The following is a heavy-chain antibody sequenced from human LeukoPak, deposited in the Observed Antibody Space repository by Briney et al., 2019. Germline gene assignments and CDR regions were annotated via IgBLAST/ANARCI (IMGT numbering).Heavy chain of an antibody. J-gene: IGHJ3*02. CDR1: GFTFNSYS. D-gene: IGHD6-13*01. CDR3: ASHSSIAADAFDI. V-gene: IGHV3-21*01. CDR2: ISSSSSYI. Sequence: GGSLRLSCAASGFTFNSYSMNWVRQAPGKGLEWVSSISSSSSYIYYADSVKGRFTISRDNAKNSLYLQMNSLRAEDTAVYYCASHSSIAADAFDIWGQGTMVTVSS.